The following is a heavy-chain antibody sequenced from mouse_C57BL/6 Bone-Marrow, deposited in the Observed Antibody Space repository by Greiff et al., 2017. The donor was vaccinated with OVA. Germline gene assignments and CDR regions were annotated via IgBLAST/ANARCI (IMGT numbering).Heavy chain of an antibody. V-gene: IGHV2-2*01. CDR3: ARTGTYWYFDV. CDR1: GFSLTSYG. CDR2: IWSGGST. J-gene: IGHJ1*03. Sequence: VQLQQSGPGLVQPSQSLSITCTVSGFSLTSYGVHWVRQSPGKGLEWLGVIWSGGSTDYNAAFISRLSISKDNSKSQVFFKMNSLQADDTAIYYWARTGTYWYFDVWGTGTTVTVSS. D-gene: IGHD4-1*01.